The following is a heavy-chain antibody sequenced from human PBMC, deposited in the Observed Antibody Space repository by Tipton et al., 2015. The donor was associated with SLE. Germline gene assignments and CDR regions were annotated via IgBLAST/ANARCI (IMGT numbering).Heavy chain of an antibody. V-gene: IGHV4-61*01. Sequence: LRLSCTVSGGSVSSGSYYWSWIRQPPGKGLEWIGYIYYSGSTNYNPSLKSRVTISVDTSKNQFSLKLSSVTAADTAVYYCARDTRPNGYSFDYWGQGTLVTVSS. CDR3: ARDTRPNGYSFDY. D-gene: IGHD2-8*01. CDR1: GGSVSSGSYY. CDR2: IYYSGST. J-gene: IGHJ4*02.